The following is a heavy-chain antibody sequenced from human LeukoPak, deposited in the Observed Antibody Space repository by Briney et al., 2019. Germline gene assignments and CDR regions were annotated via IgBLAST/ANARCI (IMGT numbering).Heavy chain of an antibody. V-gene: IGHV1-69*06. J-gene: IGHJ5*02. D-gene: IGHD4-23*01. CDR2: IIPIFGTA. Sequence: ASVKVSCKASGYTFTVYYMHWVRQAPGQGLEWMGGIIPIFGTANYAQKFQGRVTITADKATSKDYMEVSSRRCEDTAVYYCARDRPATVVTDNINWFDPWGQGTLVTVSS. CDR1: GYTFTVYY. CDR3: ARDRPATVVTDNINWFDP.